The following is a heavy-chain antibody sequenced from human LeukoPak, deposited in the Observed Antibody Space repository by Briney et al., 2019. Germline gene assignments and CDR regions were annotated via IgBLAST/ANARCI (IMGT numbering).Heavy chain of an antibody. J-gene: IGHJ4*02. Sequence: GGSLRLSCAASGFTFSSCPMHWVRQAPGKGLEYVSAISGNGGSTYYANSVRGRFTISRDNSKNTLYHQMDSLRAEDMAMYYCVRESPNGSSDCWGQGNLVIVSS. CDR1: GFTFSSCP. CDR2: ISGNGGST. V-gene: IGHV3-64*01. CDR3: VRESPNGSSDC. D-gene: IGHD1-26*01.